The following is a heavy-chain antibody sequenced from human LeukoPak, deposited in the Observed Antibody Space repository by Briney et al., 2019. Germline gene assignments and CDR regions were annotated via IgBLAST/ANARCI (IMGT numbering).Heavy chain of an antibody. Sequence: GASVKVSSNASGLTFSSYTISWVRQAPGQGLEWMGRIIPILGIANYAQKFQGIVTITADKSTSTDYMELSSLRSEDTAVYYCARGALASYYYYGMDVWGQGTTVTVSS. CDR3: ARGALASYYYYGMDV. J-gene: IGHJ6*02. CDR2: IIPILGIA. CDR1: GLTFSSYT. V-gene: IGHV1-69*02.